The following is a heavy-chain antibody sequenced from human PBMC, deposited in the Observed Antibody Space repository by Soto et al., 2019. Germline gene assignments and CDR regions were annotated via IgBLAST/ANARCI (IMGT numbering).Heavy chain of an antibody. Sequence: GASVKVSCKASGYTFTSYAMHWERQAPGQRLEWMGWINAGNGNTKYSQKFQGRVTITRDTSASTAYMELSSLRSEDTAVYYCARTDTTAMVPSGFDYWGQGTLVTVSS. CDR2: INAGNGNT. D-gene: IGHD5-18*01. V-gene: IGHV1-3*01. J-gene: IGHJ4*02. CDR1: GYTFTSYA. CDR3: ARTDTTAMVPSGFDY.